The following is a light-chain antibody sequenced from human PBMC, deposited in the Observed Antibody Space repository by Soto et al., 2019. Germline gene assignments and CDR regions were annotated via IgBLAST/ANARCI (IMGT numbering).Light chain of an antibody. Sequence: EIVMTQSPATLSVSPGERATLSCRASQSVNSNLAWYRQKPGQAPRLLISDASTRATGVPARFSGSGSGTEFTLSISSLQSEDSGIYYCQQYNFWTPLTFGGGTKVEIK. V-gene: IGKV3-15*01. CDR1: QSVNSN. CDR2: DAS. CDR3: QQYNFWTPLT. J-gene: IGKJ4*01.